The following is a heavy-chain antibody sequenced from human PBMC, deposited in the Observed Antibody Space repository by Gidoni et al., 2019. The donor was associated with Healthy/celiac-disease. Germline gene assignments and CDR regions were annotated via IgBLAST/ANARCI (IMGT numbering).Heavy chain of an antibody. CDR1: GFTFSSYA. CDR3: ARGATVHTVDY. D-gene: IGHD5-18*01. Sequence: EVQLVESGEGLVQPGGSLRLSCAASGFTFSSYAMHWVRQAPGKGLEYVSAISSNGGSTYYADSVKGRFTISRDNSKNTLYLQMGSLRAEDMAVYYCARGATVHTVDYWGQGTLVTVSS. J-gene: IGHJ4*02. CDR2: ISSNGGST. V-gene: IGHV3-64*02.